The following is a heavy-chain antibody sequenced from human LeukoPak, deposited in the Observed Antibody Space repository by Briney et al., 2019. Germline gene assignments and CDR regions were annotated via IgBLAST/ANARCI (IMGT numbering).Heavy chain of an antibody. Sequence: SETLSLTCTVSGGSISSGGYYWSWIRQHPGKGLEWIGYIYYSGSTYYNPSLKSRVTISVDTSKNQFSLKLSSVTAADTAVYYCARVQIVEVNDYGDHDPQHFDYWGQGTLVTVSS. CDR2: IYYSGST. J-gene: IGHJ4*02. V-gene: IGHV4-31*03. D-gene: IGHD4-17*01. CDR3: ARVQIVEVNDYGDHDPQHFDY. CDR1: GGSISSGGYY.